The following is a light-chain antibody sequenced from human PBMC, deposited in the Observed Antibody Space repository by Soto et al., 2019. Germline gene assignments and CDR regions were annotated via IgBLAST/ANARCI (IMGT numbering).Light chain of an antibody. CDR1: SSDVGGYNY. CDR2: EVS. CDR3: SSYAGINFWV. Sequence: QSVLTQPPSASGSPGQSVTISCTGTSSDVGGYNYVSWYQQHPGKAPKLMIYEVSKRPSGVPDRFSGSKSGNTASLTVSGLQAEDEADYYCSSYAGINFWVFGGGTKLNVL. V-gene: IGLV2-8*01. J-gene: IGLJ3*02.